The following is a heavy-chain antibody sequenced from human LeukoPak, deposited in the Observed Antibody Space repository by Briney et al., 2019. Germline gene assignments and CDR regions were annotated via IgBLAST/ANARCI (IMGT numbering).Heavy chain of an antibody. CDR2: INWNGDNI. Sequence: GGSLRLSCVGSGFNFDDYAMNWVRQAPGRGLEWISRINWNGDNIKYADSVKDRFTISRDNAKNTLYLQMNSLRAEDTAVYYCAKNGQVTSTTYYYYYYMDVWGKGTTVTISS. CDR3: AKNGQVTSTTYYYYYYMDV. D-gene: IGHD2-21*02. J-gene: IGHJ6*03. CDR1: GFNFDDYA. V-gene: IGHV3-20*04.